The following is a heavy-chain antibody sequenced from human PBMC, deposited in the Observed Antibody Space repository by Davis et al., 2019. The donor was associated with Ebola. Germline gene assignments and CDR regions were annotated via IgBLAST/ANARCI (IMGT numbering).Heavy chain of an antibody. V-gene: IGHV5-51*01. CDR3: ARHVDWDFNWVDP. J-gene: IGHJ5*02. D-gene: IGHD5-12*01. CDR1: GSSFTSYW. Sequence: PGGSLRLSCKGSGSSFTSYWIGWVRQLPGKGLEWMGIIYPGDSDTRYSPSCQGQVTISADKSISTAYLQWSSLKASDTAMYYCARHVDWDFNWVDPWGQGTLVTVSS. CDR2: IYPGDSDT.